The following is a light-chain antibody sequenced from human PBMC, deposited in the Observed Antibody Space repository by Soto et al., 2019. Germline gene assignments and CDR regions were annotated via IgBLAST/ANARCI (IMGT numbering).Light chain of an antibody. Sequence: EILMTQSPVTLSVSPGERVTLSCRASQSVSDNLAWYQQKPGQAPSLLIYGAFTRATGVPARFSGSGSGTEFTLTISSLQSEDFAVYYCQQYNKWPRTFGQGTKVDI. CDR2: GAF. CDR3: QQYNKWPRT. V-gene: IGKV3-15*01. CDR1: QSVSDN. J-gene: IGKJ1*01.